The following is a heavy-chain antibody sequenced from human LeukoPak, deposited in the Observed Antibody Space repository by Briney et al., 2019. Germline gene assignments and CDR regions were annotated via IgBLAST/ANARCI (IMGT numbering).Heavy chain of an antibody. D-gene: IGHD3-22*01. CDR2: IRSKANSHAT. CDR1: GFTFSDSA. Sequence: GGSLRLSCAASGFTFSDSAMHWVRQASGKGLEWVGRIRSKANSHATVYAASVKGRFTISRDDSKNTAYLQMNSLKTEDTAVYYCTSSAITTPDYWGQGTLVTVSS. V-gene: IGHV3-73*01. CDR3: TSSAITTPDY. J-gene: IGHJ4*02.